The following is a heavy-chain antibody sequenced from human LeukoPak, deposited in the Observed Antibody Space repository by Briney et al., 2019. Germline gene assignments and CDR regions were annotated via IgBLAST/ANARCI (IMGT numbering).Heavy chain of an antibody. CDR1: GGSFSAYY. CDR3: ARGNACTRTSCYRNNYNYYMDV. J-gene: IGHJ6*03. Sequence: SETLSLTCAVYGGSFSAYYWSWIRQPPGRGLEWIGEINHSGSTNYNPSLKSRVTISEDTSKNQFSLTVSSVTAADTAVYFCARGNACTRTSCYRNNYNYYMDVWGKGTTVTVSS. CDR2: INHSGST. V-gene: IGHV4-34*01. D-gene: IGHD2-2*02.